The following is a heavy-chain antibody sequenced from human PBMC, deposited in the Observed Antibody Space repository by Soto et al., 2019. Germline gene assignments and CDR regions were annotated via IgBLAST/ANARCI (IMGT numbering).Heavy chain of an antibody. Sequence: QVQLVQSGAEVRKPGASVKVSCKASGYTFTSYDINWVRQATGQGLEYLGWMSPNSGNTGYVQKFQGRVTMSWDTSIHTAYMELSSLRSEDTAVYFCARGVKYGAYSRWFDPWGQGTLVTVSS. CDR2: MSPNSGNT. CDR1: GYTFTSYD. D-gene: IGHD4-17*01. CDR3: ARGVKYGAYSRWFDP. J-gene: IGHJ5*02. V-gene: IGHV1-8*01.